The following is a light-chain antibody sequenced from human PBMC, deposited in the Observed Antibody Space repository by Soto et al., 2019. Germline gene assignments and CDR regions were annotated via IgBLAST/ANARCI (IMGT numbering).Light chain of an antibody. CDR1: QTVGIY. V-gene: IGKV3-11*01. CDR3: QHRSDWPWT. Sequence: EIVLTQSPATLSLSPGERATLSCRASQTVGIYLAWYQQKPGQAPRLLIYDASSRAAGIPARFSGSGSGTDFTHTSSSLEPEDFAIYYCQHRSDWPWTFGQGTKVEI. CDR2: DAS. J-gene: IGKJ1*01.